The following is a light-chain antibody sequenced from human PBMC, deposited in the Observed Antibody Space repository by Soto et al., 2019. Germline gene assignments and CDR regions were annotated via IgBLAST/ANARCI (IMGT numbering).Light chain of an antibody. Sequence: EIVMTQSPATLSVSPGERATLSCRASQSVSSNLAWYQQKPGQAPRLLIYGASTRATGIPARFSGSGSGTEFTLTISSLQSEDFAVYYCQQYNNWPPEGSYTFGQGTKLEIK. V-gene: IGKV3-15*01. J-gene: IGKJ2*01. CDR3: QQYNNWPPEGSYT. CDR1: QSVSSN. CDR2: GAS.